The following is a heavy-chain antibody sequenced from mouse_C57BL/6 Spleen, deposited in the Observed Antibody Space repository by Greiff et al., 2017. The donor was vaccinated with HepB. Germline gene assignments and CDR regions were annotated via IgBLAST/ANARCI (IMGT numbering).Heavy chain of an antibody. V-gene: IGHV1-66*01. Sequence: LVESGPELVKPGASVKISCKASGYSFTSYYIHWVKQRPGQGLEWIGWIYPGSGNTKYNEKFKGKATLTADTSSSTAYMQLSSLTSEDSAVYYCARIYDGYPWYFDVWGTGTTVTVSS. J-gene: IGHJ1*03. D-gene: IGHD2-3*01. CDR1: GYSFTSYY. CDR2: IYPGSGNT. CDR3: ARIYDGYPWYFDV.